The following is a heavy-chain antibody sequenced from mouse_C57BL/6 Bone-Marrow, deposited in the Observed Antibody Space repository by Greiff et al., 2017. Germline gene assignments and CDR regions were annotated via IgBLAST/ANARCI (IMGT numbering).Heavy chain of an antibody. CDR1: GFTFTDYY. CDR3: ARYEDGNYGGYAMDY. V-gene: IGHV7-3*01. CDR2: IRNKANGYTT. D-gene: IGHD2-1*01. J-gene: IGHJ4*01. Sequence: EVKLVESGGGLVQPGGSLSLSCAASGFTFTDYYMSWVRQPPGKALEWLGFIRNKANGYTTAYCASVKGRFTIYRDNSQSILYLQMNALRAEDSATYYCARYEDGNYGGYAMDYWGQGTSVTVSS.